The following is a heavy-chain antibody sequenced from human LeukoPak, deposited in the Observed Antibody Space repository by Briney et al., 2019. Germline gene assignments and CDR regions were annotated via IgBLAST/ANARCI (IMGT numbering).Heavy chain of an antibody. CDR1: GYTFTSYD. V-gene: IGHV1-8*01. CDR3: ARDTAVVNFDY. D-gene: IGHD5-18*01. CDR2: MNPNSGNT. Sequence: ASVKVSCKASGYTFTSYDINWVRQATGQGLEWMGWMNPNSGNTGYAQEFQGRVTMTRNTSISTAYMELSSLRSEDTAVYYCARDTAVVNFDYWGQGTLVTVSS. J-gene: IGHJ4*02.